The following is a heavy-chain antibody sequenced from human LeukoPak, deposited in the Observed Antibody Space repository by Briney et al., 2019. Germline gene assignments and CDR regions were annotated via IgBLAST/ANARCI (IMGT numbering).Heavy chain of an antibody. V-gene: IGHV4-39*07. Sequence: SQTLSLTCTVSGGSISSGSYYWSWIRQPPGKGLEGIGEINHSGSTNYNPSLKSRVTISVDTSKNQFSLKLSSVTAADTAVYYCARKVAELLWFGEFVNWFDPWGQGTLVTVSS. CDR3: ARKVAELLWFGEFVNWFDP. CDR1: GGSISSGSYY. D-gene: IGHD3-10*01. CDR2: INHSGST. J-gene: IGHJ5*02.